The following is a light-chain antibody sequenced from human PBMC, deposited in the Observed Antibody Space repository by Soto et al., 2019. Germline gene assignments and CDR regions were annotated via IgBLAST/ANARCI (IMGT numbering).Light chain of an antibody. CDR3: QQYDNWPPFT. Sequence: EIVVTQSPATLSVSPGERATLSCRASQSVSSNLAWYQQKPGQAPRLLIYGASYRATGVPARFSGSGSGTDFTLTISSLQSEDFAVYYCQQYDNWPPFTFGPGTKVDIK. J-gene: IGKJ3*01. CDR2: GAS. V-gene: IGKV3-15*01. CDR1: QSVSSN.